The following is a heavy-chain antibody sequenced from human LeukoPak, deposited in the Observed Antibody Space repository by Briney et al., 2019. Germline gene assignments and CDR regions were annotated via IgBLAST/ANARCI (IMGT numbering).Heavy chain of an antibody. J-gene: IGHJ5*02. CDR3: AKDGRGGDCTSASCTNWLGP. CDR2: IGGSGGVT. CDR1: GFTFSTYA. Sequence: PGGSLRLSCAASGFTFSTYALTWVRQAPGKGLEWVSTIGGSGGVTYYADSVKGRFTISRDNSKNTLYLQMNSLRAEDTAVYYCAKDGRGGDCTSASCTNWLGPWGQGTLVTVSS. D-gene: IGHD2-2*01. V-gene: IGHV3-23*01.